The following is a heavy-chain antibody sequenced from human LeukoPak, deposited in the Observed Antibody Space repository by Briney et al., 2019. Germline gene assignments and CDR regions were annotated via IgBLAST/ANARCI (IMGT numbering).Heavy chain of an antibody. CDR1: GFTFSSYG. V-gene: IGHV3-30*18. D-gene: IGHD4-23*01. CDR2: ISYDGSNK. J-gene: IGHJ4*02. CDR3: AKRGDYGGNSPFDY. Sequence: GRSLRLSCAASGFTFSSYGMHWVRQAPGKGLEWVAVISYDGSNKYYADSVKGRFTISRDNSKNTLYLQMNSLRAEDTAVYYCAKRGDYGGNSPFDYWGQGTLVTVSS.